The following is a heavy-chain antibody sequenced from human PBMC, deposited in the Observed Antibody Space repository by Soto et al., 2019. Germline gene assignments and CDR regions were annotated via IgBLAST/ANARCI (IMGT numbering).Heavy chain of an antibody. V-gene: IGHV3-66*01. J-gene: IGHJ4*02. D-gene: IGHD4-17*01. CDR1: GFTFSSYA. CDR3: ASRRNPYGAYDY. Sequence: GGSLRLSCAASGFTFSSYAMSWVRQAPGKGLEWVSIIYSDGSTYYADSVKGRFTISRDNSKNTLYLQMNSLRADDTAVYYCASRRNPYGAYDYWGQGTLVTSPQ. CDR2: IYSDGST.